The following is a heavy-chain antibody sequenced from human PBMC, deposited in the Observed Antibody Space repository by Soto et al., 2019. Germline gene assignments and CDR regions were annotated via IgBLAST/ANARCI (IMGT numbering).Heavy chain of an antibody. D-gene: IGHD5-12*01. J-gene: IGHJ4*02. Sequence: QVQLQESGPGRVKPSQTLSLTCTVSGGSISSGDYYWSWIRQPPGKVLEWIGYIYYSGSTYSNPSLKSRVTISVDASNSRFSLKLSSVTAADTAVYYCARVSPLRSFDYWGKGTLVTVSS. CDR3: ARVSPLRSFDY. CDR2: IYYSGST. CDR1: GGSISSGDYY. V-gene: IGHV4-30-4*01.